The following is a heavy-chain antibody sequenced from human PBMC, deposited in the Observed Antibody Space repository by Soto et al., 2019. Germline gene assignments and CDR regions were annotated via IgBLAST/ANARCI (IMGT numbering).Heavy chain of an antibody. CDR2: IYYSGST. CDR1: GGSISSGDYY. D-gene: IGHD1-20*01. CDR3: DRGVTGTGLDYFDY. J-gene: IGHJ4*02. Sequence: QVQLQESGPGLVKPSQTLSLTCTVSGGSISSGDYYWSWIRQPPGKGLEWIGYIYYSGSTYYNPSLKSRVTRSVDTSKNQFSLKLSSVTAADTAVYYCDRGVTGTGLDYFDYWGQGTLVTVSS. V-gene: IGHV4-30-4*01.